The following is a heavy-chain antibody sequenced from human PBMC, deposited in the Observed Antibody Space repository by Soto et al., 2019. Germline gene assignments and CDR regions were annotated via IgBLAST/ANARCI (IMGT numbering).Heavy chain of an antibody. CDR1: GFTFSSYA. CDR3: ANYLPYYDFWSGYSPDV. D-gene: IGHD3-3*01. V-gene: IGHV3-23*01. CDR2: VSGSGGST. Sequence: GGSLRLSCAASGFTFSSYAMSWVRQAPGKGLEWVSAVSGSGGSTYYADSVKGRFTISRDNSKNTLYLQMNSLRAEDTAVYYCANYLPYYDFWSGYSPDVWGKGTTVTVSS. J-gene: IGHJ6*04.